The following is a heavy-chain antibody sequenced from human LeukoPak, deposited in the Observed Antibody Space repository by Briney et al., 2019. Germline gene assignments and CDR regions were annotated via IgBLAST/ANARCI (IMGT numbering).Heavy chain of an antibody. V-gene: IGHV3-13*04. CDR2: IGVAGDT. CDR3: ATALSFNYGHGVFEY. CDR1: GFAFSGSD. D-gene: IGHD3-10*01. J-gene: IGHJ4*02. Sequence: TGGSLRLSCAASGFAFSGSDMHWVRQATGRGLEWVSGIGVAGDTYYPDSVKGRFTISRESAKSSFYLQMNSLRAGDTAVYYCATALSFNYGHGVFEYWGQGVLVTVSS.